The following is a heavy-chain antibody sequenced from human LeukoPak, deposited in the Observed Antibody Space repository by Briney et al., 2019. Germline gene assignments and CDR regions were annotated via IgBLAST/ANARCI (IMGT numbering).Heavy chain of an antibody. CDR2: ISWNSGSI. D-gene: IGHD1-26*01. CDR1: GFTFDDYA. Sequence: GGSLRLSCEASGFTFDDYAMHWVRQAPGKGLEWVSGISWNSGSIGYADSVKGRFTISRDNAKNSLYLQMNSLRAEDTALYYCAKSHKGDPRPAFDIWGQGTMVTVSS. J-gene: IGHJ3*02. CDR3: AKSHKGDPRPAFDI. V-gene: IGHV3-9*01.